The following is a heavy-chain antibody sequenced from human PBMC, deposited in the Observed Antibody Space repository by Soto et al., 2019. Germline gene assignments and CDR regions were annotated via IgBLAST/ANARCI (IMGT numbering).Heavy chain of an antibody. J-gene: IGHJ4*02. CDR1: GGSISNYH. D-gene: IGHD1-26*01. V-gene: IGHV4-59*01. CDR3: AATPRY. Sequence: SETLSLTCNVSGGSISNYHWSWIRQPPGKGLEWIGYINNSGSTNYNPSLKSRVTISVDTSNNQISLKVTSVTAADTAVYYCAATPRYWGQGNLVTVSS. CDR2: INNSGST.